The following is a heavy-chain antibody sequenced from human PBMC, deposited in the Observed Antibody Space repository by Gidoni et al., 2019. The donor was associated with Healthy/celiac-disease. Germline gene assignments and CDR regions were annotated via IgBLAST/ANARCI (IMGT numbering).Heavy chain of an antibody. CDR2: IYHSGGT. Sequence: QVPLQESCPGLVTPSGTLSLTCAVSGVAISSSTWWRWVRQPPGKGLEWIGEIYHSGGTNYNPSLKSRVTISVDKSKNQFSLKLSSVTAADTAVYYCARDDSSGLGLDYWGQGTLVTVSS. D-gene: IGHD3-22*01. J-gene: IGHJ4*02. CDR3: ARDDSSGLGLDY. V-gene: IGHV4-4*02. CDR1: GVAISSSTW.